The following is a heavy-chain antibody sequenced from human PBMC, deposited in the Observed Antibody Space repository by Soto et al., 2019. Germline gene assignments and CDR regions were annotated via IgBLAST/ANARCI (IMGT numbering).Heavy chain of an antibody. V-gene: IGHV3-21*01. Sequence: GGSLRLSCAASGFTFSSYSMNWVRQAPGKGLEWVSSISSSSSYIYYADSVKGRFTISRDNAKNSLYLQMNSLRAEDTAVYYCARSGSAAGTEFDYWGQGTLVTVSS. D-gene: IGHD6-13*01. CDR1: GFTFSSYS. CDR3: ARSGSAAGTEFDY. J-gene: IGHJ4*02. CDR2: ISSSSSYI.